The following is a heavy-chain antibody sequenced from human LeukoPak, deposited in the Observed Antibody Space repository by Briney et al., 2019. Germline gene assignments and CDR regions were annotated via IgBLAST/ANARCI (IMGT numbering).Heavy chain of an antibody. V-gene: IGHV3-66*01. D-gene: IGHD3-10*01. Sequence: GGTLRLSCAASGFTFSSYWMSWVRQAPGKGLEWVSVIYSGGSTYYADSVKGRFTISRDNAKNSLYLQMNSLRAEDTAVYYCATQTMAAYYFDYWGQGTLVTVSS. J-gene: IGHJ4*02. CDR2: IYSGGST. CDR3: ATQTMAAYYFDY. CDR1: GFTFSSYW.